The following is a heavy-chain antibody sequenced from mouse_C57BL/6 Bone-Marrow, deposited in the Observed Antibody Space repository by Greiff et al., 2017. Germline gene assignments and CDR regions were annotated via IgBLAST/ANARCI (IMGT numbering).Heavy chain of an antibody. CDR1: GFTFSSYG. CDR2: LSSGGSYT. Sequence: EVMLVESGGDLVKPGGSLKLSCAASGFTFSSYGMSWVRQTPDKRLEWVATLSSGGSYTYYPDSVKGRFTISRDTAKNTLSLQMSSLKSEDTAMYDCARRDSSYAMDYWGQGTSVSVSS. J-gene: IGHJ4*01. V-gene: IGHV5-6*02. CDR3: ARRDSSYAMDY.